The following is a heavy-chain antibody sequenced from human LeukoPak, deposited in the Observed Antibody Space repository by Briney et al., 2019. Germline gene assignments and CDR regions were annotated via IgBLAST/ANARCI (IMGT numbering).Heavy chain of an antibody. CDR3: AVEGYSSSGVDY. J-gene: IGHJ4*02. Sequence: TLSLTCTVSGGSISSGSYYWSWIRQPAGKGLEWIGRIYTSGRTNYNPSLKSRVTISVDTSKNQFSLKLSSVTAADTAVYYCAVEGYSSSGVDYWGQGTLVIVSS. V-gene: IGHV4-61*02. CDR2: IYTSGRT. D-gene: IGHD6-13*01. CDR1: GGSISSGSYY.